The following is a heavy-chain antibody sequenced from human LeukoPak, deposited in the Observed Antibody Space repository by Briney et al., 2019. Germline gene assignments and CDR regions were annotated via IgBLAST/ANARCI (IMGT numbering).Heavy chain of an antibody. V-gene: IGHV3-23*01. D-gene: IGHD2-8*02. CDR2: IFPSGGEI. CDR1: GFTFSTFA. CDR3: ATYRQVLLPFES. J-gene: IGHJ4*02. Sequence: GGSLRLSCAASGFTFSTFAMIWVRQPPGKGLEWVSSIFPSGGEIHYADSVRGRFTISRDNSKSTLSLQMNSLRAEDTAIYYCATYRQVLLPFESWGQGTPVTVSP.